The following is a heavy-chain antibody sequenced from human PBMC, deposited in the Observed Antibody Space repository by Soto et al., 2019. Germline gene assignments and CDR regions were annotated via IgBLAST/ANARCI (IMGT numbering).Heavy chain of an antibody. V-gene: IGHV3-33*01. Sequence: GGSLRLSCAASGFTFSSYGMHWVRQAPGKGLEWVAVIWYDGSNKYYADSVKGRFTISRDNSKNTLYLQMNSLRAEDTAVYYWAREAFGEQLWSPPIDYWGQVTPVTVSS. CDR1: GFTFSSYG. CDR2: IWYDGSNK. J-gene: IGHJ4*02. D-gene: IGHD5-18*01. CDR3: AREAFGEQLWSPPIDY.